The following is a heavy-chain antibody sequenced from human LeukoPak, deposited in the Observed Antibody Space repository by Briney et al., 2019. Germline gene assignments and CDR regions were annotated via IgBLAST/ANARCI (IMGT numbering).Heavy chain of an antibody. CDR1: GFTFGSYT. CDR3: AGDSGTGTAGYMDV. J-gene: IGHJ6*03. V-gene: IGHV3-21*01. D-gene: IGHD1-7*01. CDR2: ISSRSSYI. Sequence: PGGSLRLSCAASGFTFGSYTMNWVRQAPGKGLEWVSSISSRSSYIQYADSVKGRFTISRDNAKNSLHLQMNGLRAEDTAVYYCAGDSGTGTAGYMDVWGKGTTVTVSS.